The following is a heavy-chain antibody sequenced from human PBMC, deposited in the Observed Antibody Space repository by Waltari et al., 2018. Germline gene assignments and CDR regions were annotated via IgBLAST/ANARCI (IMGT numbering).Heavy chain of an antibody. V-gene: IGHV1-2*02. J-gene: IGHJ4*02. CDR3: ARAILRFLKPIDS. Sequence: QVQLVQSGAEMRKPGTSVKVSCRTSGYTFTDYYIPWLRQAPGQGLECRGWVNPSTGGTNYAQKFRDRVAMTRHTSINTASMELNRLRLDDTAVYFCARAILRFLKPIDSWGQGTLVTVSS. CDR2: VNPSTGGT. CDR1: GYTFTDYY. D-gene: IGHD3-3*01.